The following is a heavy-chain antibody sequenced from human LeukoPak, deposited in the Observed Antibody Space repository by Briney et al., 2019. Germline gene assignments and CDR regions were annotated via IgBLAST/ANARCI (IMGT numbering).Heavy chain of an antibody. CDR2: IIPILGIA. D-gene: IGHD6-6*01. J-gene: IGHJ5*02. Sequence: GASVKVSCKASGGTFSSYTISWVRQAPGQGLEWMGRIIPILGIANYAQKFQGRVTITADKSTSTAYMELSSLRSEDTAVYCCARVVVLPIAAPELDNWFDPWGQGTLVTVSS. V-gene: IGHV1-69*02. CDR3: ARVVVLPIAAPELDNWFDP. CDR1: GGTFSSYT.